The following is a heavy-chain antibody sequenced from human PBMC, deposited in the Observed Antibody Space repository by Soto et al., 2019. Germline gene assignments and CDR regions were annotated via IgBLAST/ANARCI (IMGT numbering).Heavy chain of an antibody. CDR3: AKGMGVASGGPLEY. V-gene: IGHV4-4*02. D-gene: IGHD1-1*01. J-gene: IGHJ4*02. CDR1: GGSISSSNW. Sequence: SEPLSLTCAVSGGSISSSNWWSWVRRPPGKELERIGEIYPSGNTNYNPSLKGRVTISVDKSKNLFSLKVNFVTAADTAVYYCAKGMGVASGGPLEYWGQGTLVTVSS. CDR2: IYPSGNT.